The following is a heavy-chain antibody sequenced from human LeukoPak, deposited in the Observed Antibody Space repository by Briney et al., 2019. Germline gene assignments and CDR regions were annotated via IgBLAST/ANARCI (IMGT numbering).Heavy chain of an antibody. J-gene: IGHJ4*02. CDR2: INPNSGGT. CDR3: ARVGAAAGY. V-gene: IGHV1-2*02. D-gene: IGHD6-13*01. CDR1: GYTFTSYD. Sequence: ASVKVSCKASGYTFTSYDINWVRQATGQGLEWMGWINPNSGGTNYAQKFQGRVTMTRDTSISTAYMELSRLRSDDTAVYYCARVGAAAGYWGQGTLVTVSS.